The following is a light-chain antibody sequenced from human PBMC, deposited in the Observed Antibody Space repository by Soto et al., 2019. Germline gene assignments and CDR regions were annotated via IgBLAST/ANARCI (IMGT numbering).Light chain of an antibody. J-gene: IGKJ5*01. CDR2: GAS. V-gene: IGKV3-20*01. CDR1: QSVTKY. CDR3: QRYASSTIN. Sequence: EIVLTHSPATLSLSPWESATLSCRASQSVTKYLVWYQQKPGQAPRLLIYGASSRATGIPDRFSGSGSGTDFTLTISRLEPEDFAVYYCQRYASSTINFGQGTRLEIK.